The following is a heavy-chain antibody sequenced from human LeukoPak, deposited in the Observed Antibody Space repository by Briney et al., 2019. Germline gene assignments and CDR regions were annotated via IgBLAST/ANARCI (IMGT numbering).Heavy chain of an antibody. D-gene: IGHD3-10*01. CDR1: GFTFDDYA. Sequence: TGRSLRLSCAASGFTFDDYAMHWVRQAPGKGLEWVSGISWNSGSIGYADSVKGRFTISRDNAKNSLYLQMNSLRAEDTALYYCAKDHGHGDYYFDYWGQGTLVTVSS. CDR3: AKDHGHGDYYFDY. CDR2: ISWNSGSI. V-gene: IGHV3-9*01. J-gene: IGHJ4*02.